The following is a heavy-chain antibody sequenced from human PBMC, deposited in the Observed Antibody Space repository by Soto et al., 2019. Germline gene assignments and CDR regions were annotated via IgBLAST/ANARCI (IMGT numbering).Heavy chain of an antibody. V-gene: IGHV1-69*06. CDR3: ARGVADTAMQYYFDY. J-gene: IGHJ4*02. Sequence: QVQLVQSGAEVXKXXXXXXXXXKAXGXXXXXYAXXXVRXAXXXXXXXMGGIIPIFGTANYAQKFQGRVTITADKSTSTAYMELSSLRSEDTAVYYCARGVADTAMQYYFDYWGQGTLVTVSS. CDR1: GXXXXXYA. CDR2: IIPIFGTA. D-gene: IGHD5-18*01.